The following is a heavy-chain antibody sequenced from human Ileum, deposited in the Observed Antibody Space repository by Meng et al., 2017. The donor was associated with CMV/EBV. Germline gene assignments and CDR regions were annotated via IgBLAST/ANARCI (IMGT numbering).Heavy chain of an antibody. CDR2: IYASGST. J-gene: IGHJ4*02. V-gene: IGHV3-66*01. CDR1: GFIVSSTY. D-gene: IGHD1-26*01. CDR3: VGVGAP. Sequence: VQLVESEGGLVQPGGSLRLSCEASGFIVSSTYMTWVRQAPGKGLEWVSVIYASGSTFYADSVKGRFTISRDNSENTLFLQMSSLRVEDTAVYYCVGVGAPGGQGTLVTVSS.